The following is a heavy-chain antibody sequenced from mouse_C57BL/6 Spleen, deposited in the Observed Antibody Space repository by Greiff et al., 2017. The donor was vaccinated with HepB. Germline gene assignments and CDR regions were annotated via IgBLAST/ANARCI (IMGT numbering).Heavy chain of an antibody. Sequence: VKLQQPGAELVRPGPSVKLSCKASGYTFTSYWMHWVKQRPGQGLEWIGVIDPSDSYTNYNQKFKGKATLTVDTSSSTAYMQLSSLTSEDSAVYYCARMGDWYFDVWGTGTTVTVSS. CDR2: IDPSDSYT. V-gene: IGHV1-59*01. CDR1: GYTFTSYW. CDR3: ARMGDWYFDV. J-gene: IGHJ1*03.